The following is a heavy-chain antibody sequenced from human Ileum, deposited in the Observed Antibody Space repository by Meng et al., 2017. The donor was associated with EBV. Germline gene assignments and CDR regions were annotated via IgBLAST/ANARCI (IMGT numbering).Heavy chain of an antibody. CDR3: AHTKHSSGYYYHDY. Sequence: QITLKESCPTLVEPTQTLTLPCTFSGFSLSTSGVSVGWIRQPPGKALEWLAVIYWNDDKGYSPSLKSRLTITKDTSKNQVVLTMTNMDPVDTATYYCAHTKHSSGYYYHDYWGQGTLVTVSS. D-gene: IGHD3-22*01. V-gene: IGHV2-5*01. CDR2: IYWNDDK. CDR1: GFSLSTSGVS. J-gene: IGHJ4*02.